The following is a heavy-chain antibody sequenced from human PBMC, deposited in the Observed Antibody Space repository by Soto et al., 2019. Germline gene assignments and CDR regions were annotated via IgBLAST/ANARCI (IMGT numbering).Heavy chain of an antibody. V-gene: IGHV4-61*05. D-gene: IGHD1-1*01. J-gene: IGHJ4*02. Sequence: SETLSLTCTVSGGSISSSSFHWGWIRQPPGKGLEWIGYIFYSGSTNYNPSLKSRVTISVDTSKNQFSLKLSSVTAADTAVYFCARRWGTTFDFWGQGTLVTVSS. CDR3: ARRWGTTFDF. CDR1: GGSISSSSFH. CDR2: IFYSGST.